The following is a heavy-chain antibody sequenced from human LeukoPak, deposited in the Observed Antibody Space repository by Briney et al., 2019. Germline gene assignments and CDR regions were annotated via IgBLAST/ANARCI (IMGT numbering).Heavy chain of an antibody. V-gene: IGHV4-38-2*02. CDR1: GYSISSGYY. Sequence: PSGTLSLTCTVSGYSISSGYYWGWIRQPPGKGLEWIGSVYHSGSTYYNPSLKNRVTISVDTSKNQFSLKLSSVTAADTAVYYCASTDYYDFYFDYWGQGTLVTVSS. J-gene: IGHJ4*02. CDR2: VYHSGST. CDR3: ASTDYYDFYFDY. D-gene: IGHD3-22*01.